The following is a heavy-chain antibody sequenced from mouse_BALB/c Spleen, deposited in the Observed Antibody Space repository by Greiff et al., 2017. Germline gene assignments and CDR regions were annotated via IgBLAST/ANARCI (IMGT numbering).Heavy chain of an antibody. CDR3: ASLYYGSSYGAWFAY. CDR1: GFNIKDTY. J-gene: IGHJ3*01. D-gene: IGHD1-1*01. CDR2: IDPANGNT. V-gene: IGHV14-3*02. Sequence: EVQLQQSGAELVKPGASVKLSCTASGFNIKDTYMHWVKQRPEQGLEWIGRIDPANGNTKYDPKFQGKATITADTSSNTAYLQLSSLTSEDTAVYYCASLYYGSSYGAWFAYWGQGTLVTVSA.